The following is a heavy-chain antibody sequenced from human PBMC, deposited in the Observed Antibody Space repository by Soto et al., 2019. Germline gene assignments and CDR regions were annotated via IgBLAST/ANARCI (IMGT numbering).Heavy chain of an antibody. J-gene: IGHJ5*01. D-gene: IGHD3-10*01. CDR1: GFTFRSYT. V-gene: IGHV3-21*01. CDR2: ISSGSSYI. CDR3: ARDILSGGAYPDS. Sequence: GYLRLSSAASGFTFRSYTMNWVRQAPGKGLEWISSISSGSSYIYYAGSVKGRFTISRDNAKNSLFLQMNSMRADDTAVHEGARDILSGGAYPDSWGQGTKVT.